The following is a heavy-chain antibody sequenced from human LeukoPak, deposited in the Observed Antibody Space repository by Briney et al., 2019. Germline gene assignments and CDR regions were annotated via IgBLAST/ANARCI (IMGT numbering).Heavy chain of an antibody. Sequence: SETLFLTCAVYGGSFSNYYWTWIRQPPGKGLEWIGEIDHSGSSHYNPSLKSRVTISVDTSKNQLSLKLSSVTAADTAVYYCARGLEDRISIFGVVKFYYFDFWGQGTLVTVSS. D-gene: IGHD3-3*01. CDR3: ARGLEDRISIFGVVKFYYFDF. J-gene: IGHJ4*02. CDR2: IDHSGSS. CDR1: GGSFSNYY. V-gene: IGHV4-34*01.